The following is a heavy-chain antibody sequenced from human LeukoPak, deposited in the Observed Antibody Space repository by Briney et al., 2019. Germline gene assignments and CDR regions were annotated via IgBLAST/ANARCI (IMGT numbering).Heavy chain of an antibody. CDR3: ARRFGSGYHFQH. D-gene: IGHD3-22*01. V-gene: IGHV4-39*01. J-gene: IGHJ1*01. CDR2: IYYSGST. Sequence: PSETLSLTCTVSGGSISSSSYYWGWIREPPGKGLEWIGSIYYSGSTYYNPSLKSRVTISVDTSKNQFSLKLSSVTAADTAVYYCARRFGSGYHFQHWGQGTLVTVSS. CDR1: GGSISSSSYY.